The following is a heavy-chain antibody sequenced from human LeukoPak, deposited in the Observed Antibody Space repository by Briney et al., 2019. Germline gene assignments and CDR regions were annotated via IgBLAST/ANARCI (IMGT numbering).Heavy chain of an antibody. J-gene: IGHJ4*02. D-gene: IGHD2-2*01. CDR2: IYYSGST. Sequence: SETLSLTCTVSGGSISSYYWSWIRQPPGKGLEWIGYIYYSGSTNYNPSLKSRVTASVDTSKNQFSLKLNSVIAADTAVYYCARYSTSWDYWGQGTLVTVSP. CDR3: ARYSTSWDY. CDR1: GGSISSYY. V-gene: IGHV4-59*01.